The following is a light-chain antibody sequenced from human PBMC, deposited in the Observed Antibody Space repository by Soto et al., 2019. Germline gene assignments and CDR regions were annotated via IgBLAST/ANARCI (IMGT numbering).Light chain of an antibody. CDR3: QQSHSSPPT. CDR1: QSISNH. J-gene: IGKJ1*01. V-gene: IGKV1-39*01. Sequence: DIQMTQSPSSLSASVEDRVIITCRASQSISNHLNWYQQKPGKAPKLLIFAASSLQSGVPSRVRGSRSGPDFTLTISSLQPEDFASYYCQQSHSSPPTFGQGTKVEIK. CDR2: AAS.